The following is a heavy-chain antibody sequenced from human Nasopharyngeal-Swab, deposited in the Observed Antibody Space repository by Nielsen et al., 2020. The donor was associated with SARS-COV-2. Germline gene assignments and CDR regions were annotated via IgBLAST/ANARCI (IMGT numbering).Heavy chain of an antibody. J-gene: IGHJ6*02. CDR1: GFTFNNYN. V-gene: IGHV3-21*01. CDR3: ARDGLDYDFWSAYFMDV. CDR2: ISSSSSYI. Sequence: GESLKISCAASGFTFNNYNFNWVRQAPGKELEWVSSISSSSSYIYYADSVKGRFTIPRDNAKNSLYLQMNSLRAEDTAVYYCARDGLDYDFWSAYFMDVWGQGTTVTVSS. D-gene: IGHD3-3*01.